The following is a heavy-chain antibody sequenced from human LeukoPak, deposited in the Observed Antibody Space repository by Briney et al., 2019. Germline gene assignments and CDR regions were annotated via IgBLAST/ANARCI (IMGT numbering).Heavy chain of an antibody. V-gene: IGHV1-18*01. J-gene: IGHJ6*02. CDR2: ISAYNGNT. D-gene: IGHD6-19*01. Sequence: ASVKVSCKASGYTFTSYGISWVRQAPGQGLEWMGWISAYNGNTNYAQKLQGRVTMTTDTSTSTAYMELRSLRSDDTAVYYCARDREHSSGWFNYYYGMDVWGQGTTVTVSS. CDR1: GYTFTSYG. CDR3: ARDREHSSGWFNYYYGMDV.